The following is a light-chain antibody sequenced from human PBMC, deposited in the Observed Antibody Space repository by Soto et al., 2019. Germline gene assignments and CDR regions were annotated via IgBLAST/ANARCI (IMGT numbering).Light chain of an antibody. CDR2: GAS. Sequence: DIQMTQSPSTLSASVGDRVTITCRASQSIRGWLAWYQQKPGKAPNLLIYGASTLESGVPSRFSGSGSGTEFTLTISSLQPDDFGTYYCQQYISTRTFGQGTKVEV. CDR3: QQYISTRT. V-gene: IGKV1-5*03. J-gene: IGKJ1*01. CDR1: QSIRGW.